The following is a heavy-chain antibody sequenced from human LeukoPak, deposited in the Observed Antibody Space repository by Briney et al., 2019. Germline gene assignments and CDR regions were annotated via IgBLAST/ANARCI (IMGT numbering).Heavy chain of an antibody. CDR2: ISSSSSYI. J-gene: IGHJ3*02. Sequence: PGGSLRLSCAASGFTFSSYSMNWVRQAPGKGLECVSSISSSSSYIYYADSVKGRFTISRDNAKNSLYLQMNSLRAEDTAVYYCARGPGRIRSQKAFDIWGQGTMVTVSS. D-gene: IGHD3-3*01. V-gene: IGHV3-21*01. CDR1: GFTFSSYS. CDR3: ARGPGRIRSQKAFDI.